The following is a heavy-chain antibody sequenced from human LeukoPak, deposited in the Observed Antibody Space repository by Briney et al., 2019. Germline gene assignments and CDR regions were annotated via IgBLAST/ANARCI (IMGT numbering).Heavy chain of an antibody. Sequence: SETLSLTCTVSGGSISSGGHYWSWIRQHPGKGLEWIGYIYYSGSTYYNPSLKSRVTISVDTSKNQFSLKLSSVTAADTAVYYCARDRGYYYDSSDAFDIWGQGTMVTVSS. CDR2: IYYSGST. CDR1: GGSISSGGHY. CDR3: ARDRGYYYDSSDAFDI. V-gene: IGHV4-31*03. J-gene: IGHJ3*02. D-gene: IGHD3-22*01.